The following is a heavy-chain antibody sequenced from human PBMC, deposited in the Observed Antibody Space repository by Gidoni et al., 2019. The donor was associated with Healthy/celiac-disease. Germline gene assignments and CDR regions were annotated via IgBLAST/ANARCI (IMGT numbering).Heavy chain of an antibody. CDR3: ARGRRSSSWYSYYYMDV. V-gene: IGHV4-34*01. D-gene: IGHD6-13*01. Sequence: QVQLQQWGAGLLKPSETLSLTCAVYGGSFSGYYWSWIRQPPGKGLEWIGEINHSGSTNYNPSLKSRVTISVDTSKNQFSLKLSSVTAADTAVYYCARGRRSSSWYSYYYMDVWRKGTTVTVSS. J-gene: IGHJ6*03. CDR2: INHSGST. CDR1: GGSFSGYY.